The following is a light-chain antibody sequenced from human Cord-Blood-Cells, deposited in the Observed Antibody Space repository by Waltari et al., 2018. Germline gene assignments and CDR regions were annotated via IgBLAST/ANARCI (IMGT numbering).Light chain of an antibody. CDR3: QQHNSYPLT. CDR1: QGISSY. V-gene: IGKV1-9*01. CDR2: AAS. J-gene: IGKJ4*02. Sequence: IQLNQSPSSLSASVGDRETITRRASQGISSYFVWYQQKPGKAPKLLIYAASTLQSGVPSRFSGNGSGTDFTLTISSLQPEDFATYYCQQHNSYPLTFGGGTKVEIK.